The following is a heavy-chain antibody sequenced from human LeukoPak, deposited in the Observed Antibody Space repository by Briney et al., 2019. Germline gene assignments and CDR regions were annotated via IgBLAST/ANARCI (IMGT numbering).Heavy chain of an antibody. CDR2: ISSSSSYI. J-gene: IGHJ5*02. CDR1: GFTFSSYS. V-gene: IGHV3-21*01. D-gene: IGHD3-22*01. CDR3: ARGRITMIVVDWFDP. Sequence: GGSLRLSCAASGFTFSSYSMNWVRQAPGKGLEWVSSISSSSSYIYYADPVKGRFTISRDNAKNSLYLQMNSLRAEDTAVYYCARGRITMIVVDWFDPWGQGTLVTVSS.